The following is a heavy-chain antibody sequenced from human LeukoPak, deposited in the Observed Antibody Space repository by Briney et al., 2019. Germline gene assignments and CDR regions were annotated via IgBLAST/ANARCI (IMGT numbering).Heavy chain of an antibody. J-gene: IGHJ4*02. D-gene: IGHD4/OR15-4a*01. Sequence: GGSLRLSCAASGFTFSSYGMSWVRQAPGKGLEWVSGINWNSDSIGYADSVKGRFTISRDNAKNSLYLQMNSLRAEDTALYHCARDVPTTMASDYWGQGTLVTVSS. CDR3: ARDVPTTMASDY. CDR1: GFTFSSYG. V-gene: IGHV3-20*01. CDR2: INWNSDSI.